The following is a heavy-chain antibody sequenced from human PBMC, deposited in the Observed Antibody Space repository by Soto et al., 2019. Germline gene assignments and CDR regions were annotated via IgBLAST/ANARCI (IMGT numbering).Heavy chain of an antibody. D-gene: IGHD4-17*01. V-gene: IGHV5-51*01. CDR3: ARHVSHDDGEPAYYYYYGMDV. J-gene: IGHJ6*02. CDR1: GYSFTSYW. CDR2: IYPGDSDT. Sequence: GESLKISCKGSGYSFTSYWIGWVRQMPGKGLEWMGIIYPGDSDTRYSPSFQGQVTISADKSISTAYLQWSSLKASDTAMYYCARHVSHDDGEPAYYYYYGMDVWGQGTTVTVS.